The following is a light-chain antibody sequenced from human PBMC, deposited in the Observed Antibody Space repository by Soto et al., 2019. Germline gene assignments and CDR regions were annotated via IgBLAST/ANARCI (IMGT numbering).Light chain of an antibody. J-gene: IGKJ1*01. Sequence: EIVLTQSPDTLSLSPGERATPSCRASQSVSSSYLAWYQQKPGQAPRLLIYGASNRATGIPDRFSGSGSGTDFTLTISRLEPEDFAVYYCQQYGSSGTFGQGTKVDIK. CDR3: QQYGSSGT. V-gene: IGKV3-20*01. CDR1: QSVSSSY. CDR2: GAS.